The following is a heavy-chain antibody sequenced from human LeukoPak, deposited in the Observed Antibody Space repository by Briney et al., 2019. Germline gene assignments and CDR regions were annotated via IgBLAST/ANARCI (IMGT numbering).Heavy chain of an antibody. Sequence: GGSLRLSCAASGFTFSSYAMSWVRQAPGKGLEWVPAISGSGGSTYYADSVKGRFTISRDNSKNTLYLQMNSLRDEDTAVYYCVTGEDSGRPQAIDYWGQGTLVTVSS. CDR3: VTGEDSGRPQAIDY. CDR1: GFTFSSYA. CDR2: ISGSGGST. V-gene: IGHV3-23*01. D-gene: IGHD3-10*01. J-gene: IGHJ4*02.